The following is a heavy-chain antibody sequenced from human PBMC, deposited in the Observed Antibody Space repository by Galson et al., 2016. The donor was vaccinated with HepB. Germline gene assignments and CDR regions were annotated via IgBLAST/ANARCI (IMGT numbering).Heavy chain of an antibody. CDR1: GVVFHEFA. Sequence: SLRLSCAASGVVFHEFAIHWVRQVPGKGLQWVSGIGGNSGNSAYEDSVKGRFTISRDNGKSPLCLQMDSLRAEDTAVYYCVKATLASVTGRDAFDLWGQGTMVTVSS. V-gene: IGHV3-9*01. CDR2: IGGNSGNS. J-gene: IGHJ3*01. CDR3: VKATLASVTGRDAFDL. D-gene: IGHD1-14*01.